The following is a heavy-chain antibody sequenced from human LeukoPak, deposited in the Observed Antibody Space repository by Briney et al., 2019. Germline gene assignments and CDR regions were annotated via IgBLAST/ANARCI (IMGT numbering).Heavy chain of an antibody. J-gene: IGHJ4*02. CDR1: GYTLTELS. CDR3: ATATYSSSWYLFDY. D-gene: IGHD6-13*01. Sequence: ASVKVSCKVSGYTLTELSMHWVRQAPGKGLEWMGGFDPEDGETSYAQKFQGRVTMTEDTSTDTAYMELSSLRSEDTAVYYCATATYSSSWYLFDYWGQGTLVTVSS. V-gene: IGHV1-24*01. CDR2: FDPEDGET.